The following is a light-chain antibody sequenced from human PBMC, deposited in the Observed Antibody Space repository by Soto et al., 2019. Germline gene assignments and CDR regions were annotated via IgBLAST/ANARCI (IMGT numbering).Light chain of an antibody. CDR1: QSVSSSY. V-gene: IGKV3-20*01. Sequence: EIVLTQSPGTLSLSPGERATLSCRASQSVSSSYLAWYQQKPGQAPGLLIYGASSRATGIPDRFSGSGSGTDFTLTISRLEPDDFAVYYCQQYGSSPPYTFGQGTKLEIK. J-gene: IGKJ2*01. CDR2: GAS. CDR3: QQYGSSPPYT.